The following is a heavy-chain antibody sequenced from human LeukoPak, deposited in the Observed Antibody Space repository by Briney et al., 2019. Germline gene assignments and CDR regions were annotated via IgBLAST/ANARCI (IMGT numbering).Heavy chain of an antibody. J-gene: IGHJ4*02. CDR1: GGSFSGYF. Sequence: SETLSLTCAVFGGSFSGYFWIWVRQPPGKGLEWIGEVNQSGSTYYNPSLQNRVTISVDTSKNHFSLKLNSLTAADTGVYYCARDWAMVDWGQGTLVTVSS. CDR3: ARDWAMVD. D-gene: IGHD2-15*01. V-gene: IGHV4-34*01. CDR2: VNQSGST.